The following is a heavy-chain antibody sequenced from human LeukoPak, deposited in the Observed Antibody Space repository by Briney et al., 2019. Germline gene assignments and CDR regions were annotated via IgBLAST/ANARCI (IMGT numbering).Heavy chain of an antibody. CDR2: ISGSGSST. Sequence: GGSLRLSCAASGFTVSSSYMSWVRQAPGKGLEWVSEISGSGSSTHSADSVKGRFSISRDNSKNMLYLLMNSLRAEDTAVYYCAKDWYRSSWYFFDYWGQGTLVTVSS. CDR3: AKDWYRSSWYFFDY. V-gene: IGHV3-23*01. CDR1: GFTVSSSY. J-gene: IGHJ4*02. D-gene: IGHD6-13*01.